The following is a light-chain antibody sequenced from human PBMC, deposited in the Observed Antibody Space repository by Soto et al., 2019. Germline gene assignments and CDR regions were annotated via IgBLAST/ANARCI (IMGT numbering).Light chain of an antibody. Sequence: IVLTQSPATLSLSPGERATLSCRAGQSISTYLAWYQQKSGQAPRLLIYDASSRATGVPDRFSGSGSGTDFTLTISSLEPEDFAIYYCQQRSNWITFGQGTRLEIK. V-gene: IGKV3-11*01. CDR2: DAS. CDR3: QQRSNWIT. J-gene: IGKJ5*01. CDR1: QSISTY.